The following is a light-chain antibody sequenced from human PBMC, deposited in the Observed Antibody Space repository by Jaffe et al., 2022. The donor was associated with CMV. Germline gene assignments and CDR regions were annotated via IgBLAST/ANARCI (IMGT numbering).Light chain of an antibody. V-gene: IGLV2-11*01. CDR2: DVS. CDR1: SSDVGGYNY. CDR3: CSYAGSYTYV. Sequence: QSALTQPRSVSGSPGQSVTISCTGTSSDVGGYNYVSWYQQESGKAPKLMIYDVSKRPSGVPDRFSGSKSGNMASLTISGLQAEDEADYYCCSYAGSYTYVFGAGTKVTVL. J-gene: IGLJ1*01.